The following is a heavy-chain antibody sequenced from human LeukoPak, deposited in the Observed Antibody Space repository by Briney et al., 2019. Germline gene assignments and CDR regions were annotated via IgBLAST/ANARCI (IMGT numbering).Heavy chain of an antibody. CDR2: INHSGST. J-gene: IGHJ5*02. V-gene: IGHV4-34*01. D-gene: IGHD5-18*01. CDR1: GGSLSGYY. Sequence: SETLSLTCAVSGGSLSGYYWTWIRQPPGKGLEWIGEINHSGSTNYNPSLKSRVTISVDTSKNQFSLKLSSVTAADTAVYYCARILGYSYGRGFDPWGQGTLVTVSS. CDR3: ARILGYSYGRGFDP.